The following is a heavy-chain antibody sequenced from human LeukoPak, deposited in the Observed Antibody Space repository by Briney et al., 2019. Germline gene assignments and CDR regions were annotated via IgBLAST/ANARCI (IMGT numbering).Heavy chain of an antibody. V-gene: IGHV3-21*01. Sequence: GGSLRLSCAASGFTFTTYSMNWVRQAPGKGLEWVSSISSNGDYIYYADSLKGRFTISRDNAKNSLYLQMNSLRAEDTAVYYCARDQYGDYANDYWGQGTLVTVSS. J-gene: IGHJ4*02. D-gene: IGHD4-17*01. CDR3: ARDQYGDYANDY. CDR2: ISSNGDYI. CDR1: GFTFTTYS.